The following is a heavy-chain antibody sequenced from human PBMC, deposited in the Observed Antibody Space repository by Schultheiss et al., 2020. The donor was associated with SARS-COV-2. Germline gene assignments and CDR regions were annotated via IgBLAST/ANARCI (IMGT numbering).Heavy chain of an antibody. D-gene: IGHD1-26*01. V-gene: IGHV3-23*01. CDR3: TKRTGEFGGSYYRVGH. CDR1: GFTFSSYA. CDR2: ISWNSGSI. J-gene: IGHJ5*02. Sequence: GGSLRLSCAASGFTFSSYAMSWVRQAPGKGLEWVSGISWNSGSIGYADSVKGRFTISRDNSKNMLYLQMNSLRAEDTAIYYCTKRTGEFGGSYYRVGHWGQGTLVTVSS.